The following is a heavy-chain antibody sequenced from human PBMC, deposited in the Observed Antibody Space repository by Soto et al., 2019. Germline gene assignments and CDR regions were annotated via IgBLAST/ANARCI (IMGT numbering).Heavy chain of an antibody. CDR2: INSDGSST. CDR1: GFTFSTYW. V-gene: IGHV3-74*01. CDR3: AKVGYSSTWYYFDY. D-gene: IGHD6-13*01. J-gene: IGHJ4*02. Sequence: EVQLVESGGGLVQPGGSLRLSCAASGFTFSTYWMHWFRQAPGKGLVWVSRINSDGSSTNYADSVKGRFTISRDNAKNSLYLQMNSLRAEDTAVYYCAKVGYSSTWYYFDYWGQGTLVTVSS.